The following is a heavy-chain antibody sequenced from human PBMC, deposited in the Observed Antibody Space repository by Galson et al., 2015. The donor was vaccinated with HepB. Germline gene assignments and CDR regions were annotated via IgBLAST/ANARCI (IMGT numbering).Heavy chain of an antibody. CDR1: GGSISSSSYY. CDR2: IYYSGST. D-gene: IGHD2-2*01. V-gene: IGHV4-39*01. Sequence: LSLTCTVSGGSISSSSYYWGWIRQPPGKGLEWIGSIYYSGSTYYNPSLKSRVTISVDTSKNQFSLKLSSVTAADTAVYYCARRHFKYCSSTSCGAGWFDPWGQGTLVTVSS. CDR3: ARRHFKYCSSTSCGAGWFDP. J-gene: IGHJ5*02.